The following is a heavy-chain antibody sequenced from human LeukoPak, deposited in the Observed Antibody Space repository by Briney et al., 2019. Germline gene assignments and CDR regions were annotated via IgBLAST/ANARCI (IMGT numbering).Heavy chain of an antibody. CDR1: GFTFSSYS. Sequence: GGSLRLSCAASGFTFSSYSMNWVRQAPGKGLEWVSSISSSSSYIYYADSVKGRFTISRDNAKTSLYLQMSSRRAEDTALYYCATDAEHSSSSLGYWGQGTLVTVSS. V-gene: IGHV3-21*01. D-gene: IGHD6-6*01. CDR2: ISSSSSYI. CDR3: ATDAEHSSSSLGY. J-gene: IGHJ4*02.